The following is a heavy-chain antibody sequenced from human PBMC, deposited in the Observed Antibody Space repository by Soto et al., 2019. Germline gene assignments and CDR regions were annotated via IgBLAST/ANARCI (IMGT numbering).Heavy chain of an antibody. CDR2: IYPGDSDT. J-gene: IGHJ6*02. V-gene: IGHV5-51*01. CDR3: ARRKGGELDYYGMDV. CDR1: GYSFTSYC. D-gene: IGHD1-26*01. Sequence: GESLKISCKGSGYSFTSYCIGWVRQMPGKGLEWMGIIYPGDSDTRYSPSFQGQVTISADKSISTAYLQWSSLKASDTAMYYCARRKGGELDYYGMDVWGQGTTVTVS.